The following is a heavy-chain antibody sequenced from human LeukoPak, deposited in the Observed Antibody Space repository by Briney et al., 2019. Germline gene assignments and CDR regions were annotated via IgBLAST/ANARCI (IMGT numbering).Heavy chain of an antibody. V-gene: IGHV1-18*01. CDR2: ISAYNGNT. CDR1: GYTFTSYS. CDR3: ARGLGGSGSYFLTFDY. Sequence: ASVKVSCRASGYTFTSYSINWVRQAPGQGLEWMGWISAYNGNTKYAQKLQGRVTMTTDTSTSTAYMELRSLRSDDTAVYYCARGLGGSGSYFLTFDYWGQGTLVTVSS. D-gene: IGHD1-26*01. J-gene: IGHJ4*02.